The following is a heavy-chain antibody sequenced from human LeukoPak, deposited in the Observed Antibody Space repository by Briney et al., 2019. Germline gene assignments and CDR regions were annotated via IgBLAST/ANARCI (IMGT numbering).Heavy chain of an antibody. Sequence: GGSLRLSCAASGFNFGTYAMNWVRQAPGKGLEWVSSISGSAGSTYYADSVKGRFTISRDNSKNTLYLQMNSLRAEDTAVYYCAKEVGATREGSIFDYWGQGTLVTVSS. CDR2: ISGSAGST. V-gene: IGHV3-23*01. CDR3: AKEVGATREGSIFDY. J-gene: IGHJ4*02. D-gene: IGHD1-26*01. CDR1: GFNFGTYA.